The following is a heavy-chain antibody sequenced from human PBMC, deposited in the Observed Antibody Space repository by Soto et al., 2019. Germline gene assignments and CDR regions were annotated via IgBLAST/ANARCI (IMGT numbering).Heavy chain of an antibody. Sequence: QVQLQQWGAGLLKPSETLSLTCAVYGGSFSGYYWSWIRQPPGKGLEWIGEINHSGSTNYNPSLKSRVTISVDTSKNQFSLKLSSVTAADTAVYYCARGRLFLGYSSYVSGFDPWGQGTLVTVSS. CDR2: INHSGST. CDR1: GGSFSGYY. V-gene: IGHV4-34*01. D-gene: IGHD4-4*01. J-gene: IGHJ5*02. CDR3: ARGRLFLGYSSYVSGFDP.